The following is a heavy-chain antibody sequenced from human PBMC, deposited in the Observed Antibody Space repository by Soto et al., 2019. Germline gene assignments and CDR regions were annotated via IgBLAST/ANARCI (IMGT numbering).Heavy chain of an antibody. J-gene: IGHJ4*02. Sequence: SETLSLTCTVSGGSISSGGYYWSWIRQHPGKGLEWIGYIYYSGSTYYNTSLKSRVTISVDTSKNQFSLKLSSVTAADTAVYYCATHRGYYYDSSGYFLDYWGQGTLVTVSS. V-gene: IGHV4-31*03. CDR1: GGSISSGGYY. D-gene: IGHD3-22*01. CDR2: IYYSGST. CDR3: ATHRGYYYDSSGYFLDY.